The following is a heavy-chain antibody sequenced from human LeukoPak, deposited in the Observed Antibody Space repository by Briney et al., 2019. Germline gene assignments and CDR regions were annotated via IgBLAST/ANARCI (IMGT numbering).Heavy chain of an antibody. Sequence: PSETLSLTCTVSGGSISGFYWTWIRQPPGKGLEGIGYIYYSGSTNYNPSLKSRVTISVDTSKNQFSLKLSSVTAADTAVYYCARGVVIAPQTFDYWGQGTLVTVSS. J-gene: IGHJ4*02. CDR1: GGSISGFY. V-gene: IGHV4-59*01. D-gene: IGHD2-21*01. CDR3: ARGVVIAPQTFDY. CDR2: IYYSGST.